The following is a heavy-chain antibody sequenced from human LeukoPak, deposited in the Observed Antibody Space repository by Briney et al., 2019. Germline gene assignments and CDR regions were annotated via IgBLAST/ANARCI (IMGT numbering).Heavy chain of an antibody. J-gene: IGHJ4*02. Sequence: ASVKVSCKASGYTFTGYYMHWVRQAPGQGLEWMGWINPNSGGTNYAQKFQGRVTMTRGTSISTAYMELSRLRSDDTAVYYCARDGDEGYYYDSSGYYTTFDYWGQGTLVTVSS. D-gene: IGHD3-22*01. CDR3: ARDGDEGYYYDSSGYYTTFDY. CDR2: INPNSGGT. V-gene: IGHV1-2*02. CDR1: GYTFTGYY.